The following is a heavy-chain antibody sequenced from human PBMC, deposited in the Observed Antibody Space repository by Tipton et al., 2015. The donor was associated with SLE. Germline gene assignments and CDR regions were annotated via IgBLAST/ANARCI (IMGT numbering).Heavy chain of an antibody. D-gene: IGHD3-10*01. V-gene: IGHV3-66*02. CDR3: ARDRAYYYGSGSYNDY. CDR2: IYSGGST. J-gene: IGHJ4*02. CDR1: GFTFSSYW. Sequence: SLRLSCAASGFTFSSYWMSWVRQAPGKGLEWVSVIYSGGSTYYADSVKGRFTISRDNSKNTLYLQMNSLRAEDTAVYYCARDRAYYYGSGSYNDYWGQGTLVTVSS.